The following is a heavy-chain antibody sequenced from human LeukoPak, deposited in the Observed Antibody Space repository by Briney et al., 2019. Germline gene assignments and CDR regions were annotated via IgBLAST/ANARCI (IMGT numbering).Heavy chain of an antibody. J-gene: IGHJ4*02. Sequence: GASVKVSCKASGYSFTGYYMHWVRQAPGQGLEWMGWINPNSGGTNYAQKFQGRVTMTRDTSISTAYMELSRLRSDDTAVYYCARGLEYSSSSGLGGGYWGQGTLVTVSS. CDR2: INPNSGGT. V-gene: IGHV1-2*02. CDR1: GYSFTGYY. D-gene: IGHD6-6*01. CDR3: ARGLEYSSSSGLGGGY.